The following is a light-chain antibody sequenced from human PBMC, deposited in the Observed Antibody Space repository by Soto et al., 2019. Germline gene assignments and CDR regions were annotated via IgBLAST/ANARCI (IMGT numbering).Light chain of an antibody. J-gene: IGKJ2*01. CDR2: AAS. CDR3: QQLNSYPRT. Sequence: IPLTQSPSSLSASVGDRVTITCRASQGIGNYLAWYQQNPGKAPKLLIYAASTLQSGVPSRFSGSGFGTDFTLTISSLQPEDFATYYCQQLNSYPRTFGQGTKLEIK. CDR1: QGIGNY. V-gene: IGKV1-9*01.